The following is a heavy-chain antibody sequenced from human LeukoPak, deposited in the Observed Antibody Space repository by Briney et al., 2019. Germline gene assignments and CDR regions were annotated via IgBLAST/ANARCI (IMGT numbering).Heavy chain of an antibody. Sequence: GGTLRLSCAASGFTLSSYGMSWVRQAPGKGLEWVSVITGSGGSTYYADSVKGRFTISRDNSKNTLYLQINSLRVEDTAVYYCARDQLGAVLDYWGQGTLVTVSS. D-gene: IGHD1-1*01. CDR3: ARDQLGAVLDY. CDR1: GFTLSSYG. V-gene: IGHV3-23*01. J-gene: IGHJ4*02. CDR2: ITGSGGST.